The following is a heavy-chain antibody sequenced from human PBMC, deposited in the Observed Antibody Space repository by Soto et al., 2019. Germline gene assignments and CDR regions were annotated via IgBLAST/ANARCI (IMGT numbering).Heavy chain of an antibody. Sequence: PGGSLRLSCAASGFTFSSYAMSWVRQAPGKGLEWVSAISGSGGSTYYADSVKGRFTISRDNSKNTLYLQMNSLRAEDTAVYYCAKDRYLGYCSGGSCYSGYYYYYGMDVWGQGTTVTVSS. CDR1: GFTFSSYA. V-gene: IGHV3-23*01. D-gene: IGHD2-15*01. CDR2: ISGSGGST. CDR3: AKDRYLGYCSGGSCYSGYYYYYGMDV. J-gene: IGHJ6*02.